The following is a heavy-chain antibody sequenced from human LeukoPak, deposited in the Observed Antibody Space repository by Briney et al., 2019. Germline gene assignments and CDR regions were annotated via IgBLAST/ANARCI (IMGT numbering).Heavy chain of an antibody. CDR2: IYYSGST. CDR3: ARSAFAIAAVFDY. Sequence: SETLSLTCTVSGGSISSSSYYWGWIRQPPGKGLEWIGSIYYSGSTYYNPSLKSRVTISVDTSKNQFSLKLSSVTAADTAVYYCARSAFAIAAVFDYWGQGTLVTVSS. D-gene: IGHD6-13*01. V-gene: IGHV4-39*07. CDR1: GGSISSSSYY. J-gene: IGHJ4*02.